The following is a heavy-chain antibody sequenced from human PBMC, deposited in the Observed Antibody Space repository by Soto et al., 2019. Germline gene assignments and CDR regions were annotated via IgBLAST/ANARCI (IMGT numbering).Heavy chain of an antibody. CDR2: IDPSDSYV. CDR3: TRRASSSFYHFDF. V-gene: IGHV5-10-1*01. Sequence: GESLKISCQASGYSFTAYWITWVRQRPGKGLEWMATIDPSDSYVDYSPSFRGHVTFSVDRSITTVYLQWNSLKASDSAMYFCTRRASSSFYHFDFWGQGALVTVSS. CDR1: GYSFTAYW. D-gene: IGHD2-2*01. J-gene: IGHJ4*02.